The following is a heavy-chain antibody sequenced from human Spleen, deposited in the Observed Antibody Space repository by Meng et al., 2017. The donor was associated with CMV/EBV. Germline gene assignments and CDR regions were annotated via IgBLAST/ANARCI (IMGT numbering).Heavy chain of an antibody. D-gene: IGHD5-12*01. CDR3: ANLGYSGYDLEVY. Sequence: CTTSGFSFNSYAMGWVRQSPGKGLEWVSTISGNGDTTSFADSVKGRFTISRDNSKNTLFLQMKSLRADDTAVYYCANLGYSGYDLEVYWGQGTLVTVSS. J-gene: IGHJ4*02. CDR2: ISGNGDTT. V-gene: IGHV3-23*01. CDR1: GFSFNSYA.